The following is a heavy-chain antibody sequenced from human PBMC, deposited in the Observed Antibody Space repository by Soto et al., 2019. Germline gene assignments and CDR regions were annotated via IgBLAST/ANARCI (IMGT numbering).Heavy chain of an antibody. CDR1: GFTFSNYG. V-gene: IGHV3-48*01. CDR2: ISSSSSTI. CDR3: ATSFITTVGTTA. J-gene: IGHJ4*02. Sequence: EVQLVESGGGLVQPGGSLRLSCEAPGFTFSNYGINWVRQAPGKGLEWVSDISSSSSTIYYAESVKGRFTISRDNAKNSLYLQMSSLRGEDTAVYYCATSFITTVGTTAWGQGTLVTVSS. D-gene: IGHD1-1*01.